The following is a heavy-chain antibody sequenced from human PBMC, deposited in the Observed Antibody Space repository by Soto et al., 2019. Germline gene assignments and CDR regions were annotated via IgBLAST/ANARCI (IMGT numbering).Heavy chain of an antibody. Sequence: PSETLSLTCTVSGGSISSYYWSWIRQPPGKGLEWIGYIYYSGSTNYNPSLKSRVTISVDTSKNQFSLKLSSVTAADTAVYYCARGGHRNSPEDYCDYWGQVTLVTVS. CDR3: ARGGHRNSPEDYCDY. J-gene: IGHJ4*02. CDR2: IYYSGST. CDR1: GGSISSYY. V-gene: IGHV4-59*01.